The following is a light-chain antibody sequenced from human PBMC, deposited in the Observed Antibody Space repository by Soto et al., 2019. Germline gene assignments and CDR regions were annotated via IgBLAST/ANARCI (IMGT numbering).Light chain of an antibody. CDR1: QAITNY. J-gene: IGKJ5*01. CDR2: DAS. Sequence: DIQMTQSPSSLSASVGDRVTIICQASQAITNYLNWYQQKPGKAPKLLIYDASNLETGVPSRFSGSGSGTHFSFTISSLQPEDIATYYCQQYDNVPFTFGPGTRLEMK. CDR3: QQYDNVPFT. V-gene: IGKV1-33*01.